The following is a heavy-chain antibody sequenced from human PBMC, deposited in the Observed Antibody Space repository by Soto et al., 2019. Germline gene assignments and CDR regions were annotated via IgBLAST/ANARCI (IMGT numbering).Heavy chain of an antibody. J-gene: IGHJ3*02. V-gene: IGHV1-3*01. CDR2: INAGNGNT. CDR3: ARAALGCSGGSCSSTDFDI. CDR1: GYTFTSYA. D-gene: IGHD2-15*01. Sequence: GASVKVSWKASGYTFTSYAMHWVRQAPGQRLEWMGWINAGNGNTKYSQKFQGRVTITRDASASTAYMELSSLRSEDTAVYYCARAALGCSGGSCSSTDFDIWGQGTMVTVSS.